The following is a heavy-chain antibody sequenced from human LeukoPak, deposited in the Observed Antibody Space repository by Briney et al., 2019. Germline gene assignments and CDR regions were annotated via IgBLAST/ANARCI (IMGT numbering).Heavy chain of an antibody. V-gene: IGHV3-7*01. J-gene: IGHJ4*02. Sequence: GGSLRLSCAASGFSFSTYWMKWVRQAPGKGLEWVASIKEDGSDKYYVDSVKGRFSISRDNAKNSLYLQMNSLRTEDTAVYYCAKGGHYNFDYWGQGTLVTVSS. CDR2: IKEDGSDK. D-gene: IGHD4-11*01. CDR3: AKGGHYNFDY. CDR1: GFSFSTYW.